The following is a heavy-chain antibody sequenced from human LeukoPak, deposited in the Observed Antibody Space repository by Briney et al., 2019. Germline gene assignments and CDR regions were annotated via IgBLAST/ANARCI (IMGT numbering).Heavy chain of an antibody. CDR3: AKDRGTIFGVVMQYFQH. V-gene: IGHV3-30*18. CDR2: ISYDGSNK. D-gene: IGHD3-3*01. CDR1: GFTFSSYG. J-gene: IGHJ1*01. Sequence: RGSLRLSCAASGFTFSSYGMHWVRQAPGKGLEWVAVISYDGSNKYYADSVRGRFTISRDNSKNTLYLQMNSLRAEDTAVYYCAKDRGTIFGVVMQYFQHWGQGTLVTVSS.